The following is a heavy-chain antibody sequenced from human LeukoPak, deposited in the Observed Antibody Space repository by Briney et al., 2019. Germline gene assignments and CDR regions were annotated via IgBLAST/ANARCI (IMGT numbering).Heavy chain of an antibody. CDR3: ARRGTDASFSFFDV. CDR2: ISGDTTYI. J-gene: IGHJ3*01. V-gene: IGHV3-21*01. CDR1: GFTFSSYT. D-gene: IGHD1-1*01. Sequence: GGSLRLSCAASGFTFSSYTMHWVRQIPGERPEWVSSISGDTTYIYYADSVKGRFTIPRDNTNTSLFLQMNGLRAEDTATYFCARRGTDASFSFFDVWGQGTMVTVSS.